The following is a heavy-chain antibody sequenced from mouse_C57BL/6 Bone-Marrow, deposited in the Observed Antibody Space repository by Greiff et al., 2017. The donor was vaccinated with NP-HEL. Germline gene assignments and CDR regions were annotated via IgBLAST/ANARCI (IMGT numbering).Heavy chain of an antibody. CDR3: AGSEIDNWSSYFAY. D-gene: IGHD4-1*01. J-gene: IGHJ3*01. Sequence: EVQVVESGGGLVQPGESLKLSCESNEYEFPSHDMSWVRKTPEKRLELVAAINSDGGSTYYPDTMERRVIISRDNTKKTLYLQMSSLRSEDTTLYYYAGSEIDNWSSYFAYWGQGTLVTVSA. CDR1: EYEFPSHD. V-gene: IGHV5-2*01. CDR2: INSDGGST.